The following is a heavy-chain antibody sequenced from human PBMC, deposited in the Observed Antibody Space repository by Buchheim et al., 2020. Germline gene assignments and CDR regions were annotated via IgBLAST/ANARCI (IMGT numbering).Heavy chain of an antibody. J-gene: IGHJ6*02. V-gene: IGHV3-7*01. Sequence: EVQLVESGGGLVQPGGSLRLSCAASGFTFSSYWMSWVRQAPGKGLEWVANIKQDGSEKYYVDSVKGRFTISRDNAKNSLYLQMNSLRAEDTAVYYCARSQYSSGWYGKEDYGMDVWGQGTT. CDR1: GFTFSSYW. CDR2: IKQDGSEK. D-gene: IGHD6-19*01. CDR3: ARSQYSSGWYGKEDYGMDV.